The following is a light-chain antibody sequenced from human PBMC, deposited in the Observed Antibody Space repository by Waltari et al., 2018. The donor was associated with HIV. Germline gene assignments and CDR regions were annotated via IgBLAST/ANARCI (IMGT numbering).Light chain of an antibody. V-gene: IGLV2-11*01. CDR3: CSYAGIWGV. J-gene: IGLJ1*01. CDR1: SSDVGAYNY. CDR2: DVN. Sequence: QSALTQPRSVSGSPGQSVTISCTGTSSDVGAYNYVYWYQQPPGKSPKLMIYDVNKRPSGVPDRFSGSKSCNTASLNISGLQAEDYSDYYCCSYAGIWGVFGTGTKVTVL.